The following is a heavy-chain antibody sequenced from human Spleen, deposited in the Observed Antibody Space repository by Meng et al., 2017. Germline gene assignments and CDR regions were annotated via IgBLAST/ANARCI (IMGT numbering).Heavy chain of an antibody. CDR3: ARTYSNYGMDV. D-gene: IGHD5-18*01. CDR1: GYTFTMYY. CDR2: INPSGGST. J-gene: IGHJ6*02. V-gene: IGHV1-46*01. Sequence: ASVKVSCKASGYTFTMYYMHWVRQAPGQGLEWMGIINPSGGSTSYAQKFQGRVTMTRDTSISTAYMELSSLRSEDTAVYYCARTYSNYGMDVWGQGTTVTVSS.